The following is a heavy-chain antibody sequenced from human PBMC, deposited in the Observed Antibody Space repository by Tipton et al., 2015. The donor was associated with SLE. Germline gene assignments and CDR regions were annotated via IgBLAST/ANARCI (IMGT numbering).Heavy chain of an antibody. J-gene: IGHJ4*02. CDR1: GGTSRDYF. Sequence: LRLSCAVYGGTSRDYFWSWIRPPPGKGLEWIGEVSHRGTTNYNPPLDSRVTISIDRFNNQFTLKMTSVTAADTAVDYCANQNWNYYFWGQGNLVTVSS. CDR3: ANQNWNYYF. V-gene: IGHV4-34*08. D-gene: IGHD1-7*01. CDR2: VSHRGTT.